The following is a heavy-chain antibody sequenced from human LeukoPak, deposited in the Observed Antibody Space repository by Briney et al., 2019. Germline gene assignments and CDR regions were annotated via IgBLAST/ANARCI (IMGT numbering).Heavy chain of an antibody. D-gene: IGHD2-2*01. CDR1: GGSFSGYY. CDR2: INHSGST. Sequence: PSETLSLTCAVYGGSFSGYYWGWIRQPPGKGLGWIGEINHSGSTNYNPSLKSRVTISVDTSKNQFSLKLSSVTAADTAVYYCARRRIYCSSTSCPNAFDIWGQGTLVTVSS. V-gene: IGHV4-34*01. J-gene: IGHJ3*02. CDR3: ARRRIYCSSTSCPNAFDI.